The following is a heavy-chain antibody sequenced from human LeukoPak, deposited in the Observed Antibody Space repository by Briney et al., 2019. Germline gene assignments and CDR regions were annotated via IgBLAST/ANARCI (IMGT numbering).Heavy chain of an antibody. J-gene: IGHJ4*02. CDR3: TRDSPYSNYEWLPPETTFDY. CDR2: FDPEDGET. Sequence: ASVKVSCKVSGYTLTELSMHWVRQAPGKGLEWMGGFDPEDGETIYAQKFQGRVTMTEDTSTDTAYMELSSLRSEDTAVYYCTRDSPYSNYEWLPPETTFDYWGQGTLVTVSS. D-gene: IGHD4-11*01. V-gene: IGHV1-24*01. CDR1: GYTLTELS.